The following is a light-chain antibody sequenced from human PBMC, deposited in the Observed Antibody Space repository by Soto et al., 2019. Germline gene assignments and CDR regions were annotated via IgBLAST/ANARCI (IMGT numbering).Light chain of an antibody. J-gene: IGLJ1*01. CDR3: SSYTSSSLGV. V-gene: IGLV2-14*01. CDR1: SSDVGGYNY. CDR2: EVS. Sequence: QSVLTQPASVSGSAGQSITISCTGTSSDVGGYNYVSWYQQHPGKAPKLMIYEVSNRPSGVSNRFSGSKSGNTASLTISGLQAEDEADYYCSSYTSSSLGVFGTGTKVTLL.